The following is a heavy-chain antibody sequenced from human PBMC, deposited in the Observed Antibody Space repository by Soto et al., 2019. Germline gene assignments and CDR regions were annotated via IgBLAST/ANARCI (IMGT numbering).Heavy chain of an antibody. CDR2: INHSGST. V-gene: IGHV4-34*01. Sequence: PSETLSLTCAVYGGSFSGYYWSWIRQPPGKGLEWIGEINHSGSTNYNPSLKSRVTISVDTSKNQFSLKLSSVTAADTAVYYCARGGSVTRYYYYYYGMDVWGQGTTVTGLL. D-gene: IGHD4-17*01. CDR3: ARGGSVTRYYYYYYGMDV. CDR1: GGSFSGYY. J-gene: IGHJ6*02.